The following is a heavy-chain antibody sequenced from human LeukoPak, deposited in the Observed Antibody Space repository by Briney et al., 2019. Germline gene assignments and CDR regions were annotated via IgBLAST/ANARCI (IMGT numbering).Heavy chain of an antibody. CDR2: ISYDGSNK. Sequence: GGSLRLSCAASGFTFSSYGMHWVRQAPGKGLEWVAVISYDGSNKYYADSVKGRFTISRDNSKNTLYLQMNSLRAEDTAVYYCASEIYDSSGYYPRGVYYYGMDVWGQGTTVTVSS. J-gene: IGHJ6*02. CDR3: ASEIYDSSGYYPRGVYYYGMDV. D-gene: IGHD3-22*01. CDR1: GFTFSSYG. V-gene: IGHV3-30*03.